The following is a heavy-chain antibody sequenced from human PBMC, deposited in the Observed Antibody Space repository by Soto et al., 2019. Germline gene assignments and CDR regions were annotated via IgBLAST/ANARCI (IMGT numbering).Heavy chain of an antibody. Sequence: QITLKESGPTVVKPTQTLTLTCTFSGFSLTTNGVGVGWIRQPPGKALEWLALIYWDDDKRYSPTLKSRLDITKDISKNQVVLTLTDVDPVDAATYFCVHHVTGGSFDVWGQGSRVTVSS. CDR1: GFSLTTNGVG. D-gene: IGHD4-4*01. J-gene: IGHJ3*01. CDR3: VHHVTGGSFDV. CDR2: IYWDDDK. V-gene: IGHV2-5*02.